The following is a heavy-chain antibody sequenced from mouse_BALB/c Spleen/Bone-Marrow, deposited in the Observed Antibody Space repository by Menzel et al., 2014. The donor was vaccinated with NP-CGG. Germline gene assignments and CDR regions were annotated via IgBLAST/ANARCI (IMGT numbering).Heavy chain of an antibody. V-gene: IGHV5-17*02. CDR1: GFTFSSFG. J-gene: IGHJ1*01. CDR2: ISSGSTAI. D-gene: IGHD1-1*02. Sequence: EVMLVESGGGLVQPGGSRKLSCAASGFTFSSFGMHWVRQAPEKGLEWVAYISSGSTAICYADTVKGRFTITRDNPKNTLFLQMTSLRSEDTALSFCARGWTWYHFDVWGAGTTVTVSS. CDR3: ARGWTWYHFDV.